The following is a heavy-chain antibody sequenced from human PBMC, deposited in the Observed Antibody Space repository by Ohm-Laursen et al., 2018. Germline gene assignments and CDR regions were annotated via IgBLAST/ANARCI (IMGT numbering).Heavy chain of an antibody. Sequence: SLRLSCTASGFTFSDFYMSWIRQAPGKGLEWISYITSSGDTLYYVDPVQGRFTISRDNAKNSLYLQMNSLRVEDTAVYYCARNLGYCSGGGCYYFDPWGQGTLVTVSS. V-gene: IGHV3-11*01. CDR1: GFTFSDFY. J-gene: IGHJ5*02. CDR2: ITSSGDTL. D-gene: IGHD2-15*01. CDR3: ARNLGYCSGGGCYYFDP.